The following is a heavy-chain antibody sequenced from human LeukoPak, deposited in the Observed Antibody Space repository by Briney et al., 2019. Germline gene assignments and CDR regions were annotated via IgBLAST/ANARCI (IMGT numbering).Heavy chain of an antibody. D-gene: IGHD3-16*01. Sequence: GASVKVSCKASGYTFTGYYMHWVRQAPGQGLEWMGWINPNSGGTNYAQKFQGWVTMTTDTSTSTAYMELRSLRSDDTAVYYCARISLGSDYWGQGTLVTVSS. CDR1: GYTFTGYY. CDR3: ARISLGSDY. J-gene: IGHJ4*02. CDR2: INPNSGGT. V-gene: IGHV1-2*04.